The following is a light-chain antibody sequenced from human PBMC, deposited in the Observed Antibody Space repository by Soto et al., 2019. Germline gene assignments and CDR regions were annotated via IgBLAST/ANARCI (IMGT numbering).Light chain of an antibody. CDR2: GAS. J-gene: IGKJ4*01. V-gene: IGKV3-15*01. Sequence: EIVMTQSPATLSVSPGEGATLSCRASQSVSSNLAWYQQKPGQAPRLLILGASTRATGIPARFSGSGSGTEFSLSISALQPEDFAIYYCQQYSNSPLTFGGGTKVGIK. CDR3: QQYSNSPLT. CDR1: QSVSSN.